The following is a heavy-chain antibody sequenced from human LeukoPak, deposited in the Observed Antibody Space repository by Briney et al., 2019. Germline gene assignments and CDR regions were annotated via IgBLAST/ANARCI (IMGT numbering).Heavy chain of an antibody. CDR1: GGSVSGYY. CDR2: IYYSET. V-gene: IGHV4-59*08. J-gene: IGHJ5*02. Sequence: PSETLSLTCTVSGGSVSGYYWTWVRQPPGKGLEWIGYIYYSETSYNPSLKSRVNISLDPSKNQLSLKLTSVTAADTAVYYCARRRNWLDPWGQGTLVTVSS. CDR3: ARRRNWLDP.